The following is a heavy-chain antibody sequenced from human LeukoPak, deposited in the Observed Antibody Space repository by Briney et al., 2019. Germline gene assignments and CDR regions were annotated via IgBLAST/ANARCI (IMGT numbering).Heavy chain of an antibody. CDR2: IYPGDSDT. Sequence: GESLKISCKGSGYSFTTYWIAWVRQMTGKRPEWMGIIYPGDSDTTYSPSFRGQVTISADKSISTAYLQWSSLKASDTAMYYCARGPSGTAPHCSYYTLDVWGQGTTVTVSS. D-gene: IGHD3-10*01. CDR1: GYSFTTYW. CDR3: ARGPSGTAPHCSYYTLDV. J-gene: IGHJ6*02. V-gene: IGHV5-51*01.